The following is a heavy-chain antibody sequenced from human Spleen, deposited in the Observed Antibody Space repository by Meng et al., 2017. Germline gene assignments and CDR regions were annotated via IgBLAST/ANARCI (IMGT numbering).Heavy chain of an antibody. Sequence: QGQLQEPGPGLVKPSQTLSLTCTVSGGSISSGGYYWSWIRQHPGKGLEWIGYSYSSGNTNYNPSLKSRVTISVEKSKNQFSLSVTSVNGADTAVYYCARYAIVAGVFDLWGRGTLVTVSS. V-gene: IGHV4-31*03. D-gene: IGHD5-12*01. CDR2: SYSSGNT. CDR1: GGSISSGGYY. CDR3: ARYAIVAGVFDL. J-gene: IGHJ2*01.